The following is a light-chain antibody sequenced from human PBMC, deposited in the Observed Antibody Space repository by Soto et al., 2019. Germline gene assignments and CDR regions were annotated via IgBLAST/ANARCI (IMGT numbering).Light chain of an antibody. CDR1: SSDVGGYNY. Sequence: QSALTQHASVSGSPGQSITISCTGTSSDVGGYNYVSWYQQHPGKAPKLMIYDVSNRPSGVSNRFSGSNSGNTASLTIYGLQAEDEDDYYCSSYTSSSTLVFGGGTKLTVL. CDR3: SSYTSSSTLV. V-gene: IGLV2-14*01. J-gene: IGLJ2*01. CDR2: DVS.